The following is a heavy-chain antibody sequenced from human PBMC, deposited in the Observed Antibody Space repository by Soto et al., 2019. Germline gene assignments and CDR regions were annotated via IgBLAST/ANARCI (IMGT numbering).Heavy chain of an antibody. CDR2: IDVGSGNA. CDR1: GFTFSSSA. CDR3: XXXXXXXXXXXARH. V-gene: IGHV1-58*01. Sequence: QMQLVQSGPEVKKPGTSVKVSCKTSGFTFSSSAVHWVRQARGHRLQWIGWIDVGSGNANYAQMLQERIGISRDMXXXXXXXXXXXXXXXXXXXXXXXXXXXXXXXXXARHWCPGTLVTVSS. J-gene: IGHJ4*02.